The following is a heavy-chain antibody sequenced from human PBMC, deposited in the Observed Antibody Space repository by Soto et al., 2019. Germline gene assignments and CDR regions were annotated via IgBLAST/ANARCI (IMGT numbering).Heavy chain of an antibody. Sequence: QLQLQESGPGLVKPSETLSLTCTVSGGSISSSSYYWGWIRQPPGKGLEWIGSIYYSGSTYYNPSLKSRVTISVDTSKNQFSLKLSSVTAADTAVYYCATPNGYSGYDLSDGDYWGQGTLVTVSS. J-gene: IGHJ4*02. V-gene: IGHV4-39*01. D-gene: IGHD5-12*01. CDR1: GGSISSSSYY. CDR3: ATPNGYSGYDLSDGDY. CDR2: IYYSGST.